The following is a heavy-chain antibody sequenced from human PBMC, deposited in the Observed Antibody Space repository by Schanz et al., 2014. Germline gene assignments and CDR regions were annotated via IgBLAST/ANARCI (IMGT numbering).Heavy chain of an antibody. V-gene: IGHV3-72*01. CDR1: GFTFSDHY. Sequence: VQLVESGGRLVKPGGSLRLSCAASGFTFSDHYMEWVCQAPGKGLEWVGRSKNKAARYTTEYAASVRGRFTISRDNSKNTVYLQMNSLRSEDTAVYFCAKSYDTSGYSGFDYWGQGTLVTVSS. D-gene: IGHD3-22*01. CDR2: SKNKAARYTT. CDR3: AKSYDTSGYSGFDY. J-gene: IGHJ4*02.